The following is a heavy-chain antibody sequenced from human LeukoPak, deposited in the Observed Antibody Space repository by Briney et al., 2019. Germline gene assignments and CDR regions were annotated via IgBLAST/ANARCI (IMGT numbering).Heavy chain of an antibody. CDR3: ARVGGKWLKDGRWGEFDY. V-gene: IGHV3-21*01. CDR1: GFTFSSYA. D-gene: IGHD5-12*01. Sequence: PGGSLRLSCEASGFTFSSYAMSWVRQAPGKGLEWVSSISSSSSYIYYADSVKGRFTISRDNAKNSLYLQMNSLRAEDTAVYYCARVGGKWLKDGRWGEFDYWGQGTLVTVSS. J-gene: IGHJ4*02. CDR2: ISSSSSYI.